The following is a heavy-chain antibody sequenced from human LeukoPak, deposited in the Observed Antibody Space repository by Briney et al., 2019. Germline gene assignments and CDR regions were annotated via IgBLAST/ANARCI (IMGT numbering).Heavy chain of an antibody. CDR3: ARDIVVVAATNYFDY. CDR2: TYYRSKWYN. CDR1: RDSVSSNGAA. Sequence: SQTLSLTCAISRDSVSSNGAAWNWIRQSPSRGLEWLGRTYYRSKWYNDYAVSVKSRITIDPDTSKNQFSLQLNSVTPEDTAVYYCARDIVVVAATNYFDYWGQGTLVTVSS. D-gene: IGHD2-15*01. V-gene: IGHV6-1*01. J-gene: IGHJ4*02.